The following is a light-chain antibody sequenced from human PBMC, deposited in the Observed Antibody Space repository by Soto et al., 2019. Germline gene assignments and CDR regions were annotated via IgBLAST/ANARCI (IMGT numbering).Light chain of an antibody. CDR3: QQRINWPPT. J-gene: IGKJ3*01. V-gene: IGKV3-11*01. Sequence: EIVMKQSPATLSVSPGERATLSCRASQSVGGNLAWYQQRPGRAPRLLIYDASNRATGIPARFSGSGSGTDFTLTISSLEHEDSAVYYCQQRINWPPTFGPGTKVDIK. CDR2: DAS. CDR1: QSVGGN.